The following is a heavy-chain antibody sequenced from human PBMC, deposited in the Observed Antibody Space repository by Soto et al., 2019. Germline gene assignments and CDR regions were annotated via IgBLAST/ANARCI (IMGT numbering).Heavy chain of an antibody. CDR1: GFTFSDYH. Sequence: EVQLVESGGGLVQPGGSLRLSCAASGFTFSDYHMHWVRQAAGKGLEWVAAIDTSGHTFYLGSVRGRFTVSRDDPRSSFHLQMTYLRPGDTAVYYCARLEIIGVYFFEHWGRGVLVTVSS. CDR2: IDTSGHT. CDR3: ARLEIIGVYFFEH. D-gene: IGHD3-10*01. J-gene: IGHJ5*02. V-gene: IGHV3-13*01.